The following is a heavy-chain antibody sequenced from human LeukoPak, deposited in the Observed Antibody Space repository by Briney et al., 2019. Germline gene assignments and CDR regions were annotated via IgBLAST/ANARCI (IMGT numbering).Heavy chain of an antibody. D-gene: IGHD6-13*01. V-gene: IGHV4-34*01. CDR2: INHSGST. CDR1: GGSFSGYY. Sequence: PSETLSLTCAVYGGSFSGYYWSWIRQPPGKGLEWIGEINHSGSTNYNPSLKSRVTISVDTSKNQFSLKLSSVTAADTSAYYCARVISTWQQLIPTFDYWGQGTLVTVSS. J-gene: IGHJ4*02. CDR3: ARVISTWQQLIPTFDY.